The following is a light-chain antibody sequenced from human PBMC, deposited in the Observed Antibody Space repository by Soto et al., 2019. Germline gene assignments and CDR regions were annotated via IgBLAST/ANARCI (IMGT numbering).Light chain of an antibody. CDR1: QSVSSIY. V-gene: IGKV3-20*01. J-gene: IGKJ2*01. CDR2: GAS. Sequence: EIVLTQSPGTLSLSPGERATLSCRASQSVSSIYLAWYQQKPGQAPRLLIYGASSRATGIPDRFSGSGSGTDFTLTISRLEPEDVAVYYCQQYGSSPLFGQGTKLEIK. CDR3: QQYGSSPL.